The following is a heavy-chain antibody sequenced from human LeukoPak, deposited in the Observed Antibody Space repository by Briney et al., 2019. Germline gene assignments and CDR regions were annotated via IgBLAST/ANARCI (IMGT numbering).Heavy chain of an antibody. CDR1: GFTFSSYG. V-gene: IGHV3-30*03. J-gene: IGHJ4*02. D-gene: IGHD2-2*01. Sequence: GGSLRLSCAASGFTFSSYGMHWVRQAPGKGLEWVAVISYDGSNKYYADSVKGRFTISRDNSKNTLYLQMNSLRAEDTAVYYCARAGSTSFYYFDYWGQGTLVTVSS. CDR2: ISYDGSNK. CDR3: ARAGSTSFYYFDY.